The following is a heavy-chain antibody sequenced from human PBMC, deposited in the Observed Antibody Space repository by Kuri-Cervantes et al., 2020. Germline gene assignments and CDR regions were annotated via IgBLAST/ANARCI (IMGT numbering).Heavy chain of an antibody. CDR3: AKVSGYTYGGFDY. D-gene: IGHD5-18*01. V-gene: IGHV3-9*01. CDR2: ISWNSGSI. J-gene: IGHJ4*02. Sequence: SLKISCAASGFTFDDYAMHWVRQAPGKGLEWVSGISWNSGSIGYADSAKGRFTISRDNAKDSLYLQMNSLRAEDTALYYCAKVSGYTYGGFDYWGQGTLVTVSS. CDR1: GFTFDDYA.